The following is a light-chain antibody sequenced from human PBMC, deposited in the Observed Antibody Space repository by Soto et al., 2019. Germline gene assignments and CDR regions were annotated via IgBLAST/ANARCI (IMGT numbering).Light chain of an antibody. Sequence: DIQMTQSPSSLSASVGDRVSITCRASQGISSWLAWYQQKPEKAPKSLLYAASSLQSGVPSRFSGSGSGTDFTLTISSLQPEDSAPYHCQQYNSYPITFGQGTRLEI. CDR1: QGISSW. J-gene: IGKJ5*01. CDR2: AAS. V-gene: IGKV1D-16*01. CDR3: QQYNSYPIT.